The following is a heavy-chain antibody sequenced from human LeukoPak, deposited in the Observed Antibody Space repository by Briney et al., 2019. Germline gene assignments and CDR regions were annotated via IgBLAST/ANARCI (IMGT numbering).Heavy chain of an antibody. J-gene: IGHJ4*02. CDR2: IGSSGTGI. V-gene: IGHV3-48*03. CDR1: GFTFSSYE. CDR3: AKSGYNRFDY. D-gene: IGHD5-24*01. Sequence: GGSLRLSCVASGFTFSSYEMNWVRQAPGKGLEWVSYIGSSGTGIKYADSVKGRCTISRDNAKNSLYLQMNSLRAEDTAVYYCAKSGYNRFDYWGQGTLVTVSS.